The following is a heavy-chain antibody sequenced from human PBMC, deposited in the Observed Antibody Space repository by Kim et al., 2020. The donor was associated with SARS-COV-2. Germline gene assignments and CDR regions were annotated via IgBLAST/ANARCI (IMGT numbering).Heavy chain of an antibody. CDR1: GGTFSSYA. CDR3: ARGALNIVVVPAAKDRNWFDP. CDR2: IIPIFGTA. J-gene: IGHJ5*02. D-gene: IGHD2-2*01. V-gene: IGHV1-69*13. Sequence: SVKVSCKASGGTFSSYAISWVRQAPGQGLEWMGGIIPIFGTANYAQKFQGRVTITADESTSTAYMELSSLRSEDTAVYYCARGALNIVVVPAAKDRNWFDPWGQGTLVTVSS.